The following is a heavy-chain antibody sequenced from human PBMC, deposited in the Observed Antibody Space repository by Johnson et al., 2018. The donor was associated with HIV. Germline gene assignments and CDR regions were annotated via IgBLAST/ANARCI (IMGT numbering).Heavy chain of an antibody. Sequence: QLVESGGGLVQPGGSLRLSCAASGFTFSSYAMSWVRQAPGKGLEWVSLISWDGGSTYYADSVKGRFTISRDNSKNSLYLQMNSLRTEDTALYYCTTDLVPAAKEPVVVGGAFDIWGQGTMVTVSS. CDR1: GFTFSSYA. CDR2: ISWDGGST. V-gene: IGHV3-43*02. D-gene: IGHD2-2*01. J-gene: IGHJ3*02. CDR3: TTDLVPAAKEPVVVGGAFDI.